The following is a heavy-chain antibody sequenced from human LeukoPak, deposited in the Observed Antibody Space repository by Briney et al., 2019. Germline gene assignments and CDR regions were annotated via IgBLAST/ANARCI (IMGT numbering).Heavy chain of an antibody. V-gene: IGHV4-39*07. D-gene: IGHD4-17*01. CDR3: ARDFNGDYGLTYYHYYMDV. Sequence: SETLSLTCTVSGDSIRCTSCYWGWIRQSPGKGLEWIGSIYQSGNAYYNPSLKSRVTISVDTSKNQFSLKLSSVTAADTAVYYCARDFNGDYGLTYYHYYMDVWGKGTTVTVSS. CDR2: IYQSGNA. CDR1: GDSIRCTSCY. J-gene: IGHJ6*03.